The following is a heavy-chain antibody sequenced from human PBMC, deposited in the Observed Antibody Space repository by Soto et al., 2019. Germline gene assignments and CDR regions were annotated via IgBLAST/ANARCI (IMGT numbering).Heavy chain of an antibody. Sequence: GASVKVSCKASGYTFTSYDINWVRQATGQGLGWMGWMNPNSGNTGYAQKFQGRVTMTRNTSISTAYMELSSLRSEDTAVYYCARGRSSSWQYNWFDPWGQGTLVTVSS. CDR2: MNPNSGNT. D-gene: IGHD6-13*01. CDR3: ARGRSSSWQYNWFDP. CDR1: GYTFTSYD. J-gene: IGHJ5*02. V-gene: IGHV1-8*01.